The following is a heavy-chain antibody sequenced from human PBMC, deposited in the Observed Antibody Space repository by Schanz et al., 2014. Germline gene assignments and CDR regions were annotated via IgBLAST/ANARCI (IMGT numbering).Heavy chain of an antibody. CDR2: ISYDGSNK. J-gene: IGHJ4*02. D-gene: IGHD3-9*01. V-gene: IGHV3-30-3*01. CDR3: ARDAADFYDILTEEDY. Sequence: QVQLVESGGGVVQPGRSLRLSCAAYGFTLSSYAMHWVRQAPGKGLEWVAVISYDGSNKYYADSVKGRFTISRDKSKNTLYLQMNALRSDDTAVYYCARDAADFYDILTEEDYWGQGTLVTVSS. CDR1: GFTLSSYA.